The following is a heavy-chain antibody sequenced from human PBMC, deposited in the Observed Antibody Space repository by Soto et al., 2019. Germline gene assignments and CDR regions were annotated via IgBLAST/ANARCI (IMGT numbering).Heavy chain of an antibody. V-gene: IGHV1-69*13. CDR1: GGTFSSYA. Sequence: GASVKVSCKASGGTFSSYAISWVRQAPGQGLEWMGGIIPIFGTANYAQKFQGRVTITADESTSTAYMELSSLRSEDTAVYYCARVRQIQLRMMLATVYNWFDPWGQGTLVTVSS. CDR3: ARVRQIQLRMMLATVYNWFDP. CDR2: IIPIFGTA. D-gene: IGHD5-18*01. J-gene: IGHJ5*02.